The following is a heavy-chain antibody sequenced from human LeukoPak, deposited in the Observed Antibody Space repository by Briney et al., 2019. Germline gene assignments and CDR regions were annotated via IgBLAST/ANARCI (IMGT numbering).Heavy chain of an antibody. D-gene: IGHD3-10*01. V-gene: IGHV5-51*01. J-gene: IGHJ3*02. Sequence: GGSLKISCKGSGYSFTSYWIGWVRQMPGKGLEWMGIIYPGDSDTRYSPSSQGQVTISADKSISTAYLQWSSLKASDTAMYYCARHVTYYYGSGNAFDIWGQGTMVTVSS. CDR1: GYSFTSYW. CDR3: ARHVTYYYGSGNAFDI. CDR2: IYPGDSDT.